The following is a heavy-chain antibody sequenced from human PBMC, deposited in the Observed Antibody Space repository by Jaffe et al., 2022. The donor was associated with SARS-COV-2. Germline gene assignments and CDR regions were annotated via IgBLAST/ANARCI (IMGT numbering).Heavy chain of an antibody. Sequence: QVQLQESGPGLVKPSETLSLTCTVSRDSISSSYYWSWIRQPPGKGLEWVGHIYYSGGTNYSPSLKSRVTISLDTSKNQFSLKLSSATAADTAVYYCARVRTTRGYYYYYMDVWGKGTTVTVSS. CDR3: ARVRTTRGYYYYYMDV. CDR2: IYYSGGT. J-gene: IGHJ6*03. V-gene: IGHV4-59*01. CDR1: RDSISSSYY. D-gene: IGHD1-1*01.